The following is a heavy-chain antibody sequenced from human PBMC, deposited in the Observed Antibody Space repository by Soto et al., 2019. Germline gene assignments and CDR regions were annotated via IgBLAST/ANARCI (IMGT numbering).Heavy chain of an antibody. V-gene: IGHV4-30-4*01. CDR3: ARDGDYDFWSGYVSSGMDV. CDR2: IYYSGST. J-gene: IGHJ6*02. CDR1: GGSISSGDYY. D-gene: IGHD3-3*01. Sequence: SETLSLTCTVSGGSISSGDYYWSWIRQPPGKGLEWIGYIYYSGSTYYNPSLKSRVTISVDTSKNQFSLKLSSVTAADTAVYYCARDGDYDFWSGYVSSGMDVWGQGTTVTVSS.